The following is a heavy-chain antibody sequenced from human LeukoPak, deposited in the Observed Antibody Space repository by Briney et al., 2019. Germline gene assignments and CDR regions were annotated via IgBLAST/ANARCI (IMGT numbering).Heavy chain of an antibody. Sequence: GGSLRLSCAASGFTFSSYEMNWVRQAPGKGLEWVSYINDNGKTKYYADSVKGRFTISRDNSKNSLYLQMNSLRAEDTAVYYCAREPTYSSSWYTTCDFWGQGTLVTVSS. CDR1: GFTFSSYE. J-gene: IGHJ4*02. CDR3: AREPTYSSSWYTTCDF. V-gene: IGHV3-48*03. D-gene: IGHD6-13*01. CDR2: INDNGKTK.